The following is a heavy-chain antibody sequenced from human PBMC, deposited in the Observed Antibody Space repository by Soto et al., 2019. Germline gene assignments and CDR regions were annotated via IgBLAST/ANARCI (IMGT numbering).Heavy chain of an antibody. CDR1: GGTFSSYA. D-gene: IGHD1-1*01. CDR3: ARDTAPMEEQTNFDY. CDR2: IIPIFGTA. V-gene: IGHV1-69*13. J-gene: IGHJ4*02. Sequence: GASVKVSCKASGGTFSSYAISWVRQAPGQGLEWMGGIIPIFGTANYAQKFQGRVTITADESTSTAYMELSSLRSEDTAVYYCARDTAPMEEQTNFDYWGQGTLVTVSS.